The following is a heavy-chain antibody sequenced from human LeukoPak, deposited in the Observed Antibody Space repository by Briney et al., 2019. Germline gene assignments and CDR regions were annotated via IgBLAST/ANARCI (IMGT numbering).Heavy chain of an antibody. CDR2: ISGSGGST. J-gene: IGHJ4*02. D-gene: IGHD3-22*01. V-gene: IGHV3-23*01. Sequence: GGSLRLSCAASGLTFSDYYMSWVRQAPGKGLEWVSAISGSGGSTYYADSVKGRFTISRDNSKNTLYLQMNSLRAEDTAVYYCARKVTMIVVVNTPTDYWGQGTLVTVSS. CDR1: GLTFSDYY. CDR3: ARKVTMIVVVNTPTDY.